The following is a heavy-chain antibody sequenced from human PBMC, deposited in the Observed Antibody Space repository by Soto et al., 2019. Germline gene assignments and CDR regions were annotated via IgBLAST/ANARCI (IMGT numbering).Heavy chain of an antibody. D-gene: IGHD3-16*02. CDR3: AREEYRQLDH. CDR1: GYTFTNYG. Sequence: QVQLVQSGAEVKKPGASEKVSCKASGYTFTNYGISWVRQAPGQGLEWMGWISTNSGHTDYAQNLRGRVTMTTDTSTTTAYMELRSLRSDDTAVYYCAREEYRQLDHWGQGTLVTVSS. CDR2: ISTNSGHT. V-gene: IGHV1-18*04. J-gene: IGHJ5*02.